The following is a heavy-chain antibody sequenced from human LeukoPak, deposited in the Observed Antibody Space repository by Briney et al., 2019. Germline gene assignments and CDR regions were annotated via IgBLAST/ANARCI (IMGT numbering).Heavy chain of an antibody. V-gene: IGHV3-64D*06. CDR2: ISTNGGST. CDR3: VTELGIGGFDI. J-gene: IGHJ3*02. D-gene: IGHD7-27*01. CDR1: GLTFSLYS. Sequence: GGSLRLSCSASGLTFSLYSMHWVRQAPGKGLEYVSGISTNGGSTYYADSVKGRFTISRDNSKNTLYLQMSTLRAEDTSVYYCVTELGIGGFDIWGQGTMFTVSS.